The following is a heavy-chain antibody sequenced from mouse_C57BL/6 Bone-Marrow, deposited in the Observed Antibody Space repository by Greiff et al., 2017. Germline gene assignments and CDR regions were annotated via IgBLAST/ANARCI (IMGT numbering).Heavy chain of an antibody. J-gene: IGHJ3*01. CDR3: AVSLAYYRSSWFAY. D-gene: IGHD2-10*01. Sequence: QVQLQQPGAELVKPGASVKLSCKASGYTFTSYWMQWVKQRPGQGLEWIGEIDPSDRYTNYNQKFKGKATLTVDTSSSTAYMQLSSLTSEDSAVYYCAVSLAYYRSSWFAYWGQGTLVTVSA. CDR1: GYTFTSYW. CDR2: IDPSDRYT. V-gene: IGHV1-50*01.